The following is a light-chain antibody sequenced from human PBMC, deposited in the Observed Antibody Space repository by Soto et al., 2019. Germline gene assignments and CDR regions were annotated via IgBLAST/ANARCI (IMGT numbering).Light chain of an antibody. CDR1: ISNIGKDS. J-gene: IGLJ3*02. Sequence: QSVLTQPPSVSGTTGLRVNISCSGGISNIGKDSVNWYQQLPGTAPKLLMFNDDKRPSGVPDRFSGSRSGTSAPLAISGLQSDDEAVYFCSTWDDSLNGWVFGRGTKLTVL. CDR3: STWDDSLNGWV. CDR2: NDD. V-gene: IGLV1-44*01.